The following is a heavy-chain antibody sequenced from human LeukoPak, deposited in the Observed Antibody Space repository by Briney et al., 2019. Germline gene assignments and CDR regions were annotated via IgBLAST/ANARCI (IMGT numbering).Heavy chain of an antibody. D-gene: IGHD6-19*01. J-gene: IGHJ4*02. CDR3: ARARAVAGTLRVSFDY. CDR2: INPSGGST. V-gene: IGHV1-46*01. CDR1: GYTFTSYY. Sequence: ASVKVSCKASGYTFTSYYMHWVRQAPGQGLEWLGIINPSGGSTSYAQKCQGRVTMTRDTSTSTVYMELSSLRSEDTAVYYCARARAVAGTLRVSFDYWGQGTLVTVSS.